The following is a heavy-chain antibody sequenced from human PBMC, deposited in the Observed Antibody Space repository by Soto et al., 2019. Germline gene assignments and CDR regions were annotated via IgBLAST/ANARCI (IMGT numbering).Heavy chain of an antibody. CDR1: GGAFSSYA. D-gene: IGHD5-18*01. CDR3: ARGHVDAAMVVYFDS. V-gene: IGHV1-69*13. J-gene: IGHJ4*02. Sequence: SVKVSCKTSGGAFSSYAIIWVRQAPGQGLEWMGGIIPIFETANYAQDFQNRVTITADESTSTAYMELSSLRYEDTAMYYCARGHVDAAMVVYFDSWGQGTLVTVSS. CDR2: IIPIFETA.